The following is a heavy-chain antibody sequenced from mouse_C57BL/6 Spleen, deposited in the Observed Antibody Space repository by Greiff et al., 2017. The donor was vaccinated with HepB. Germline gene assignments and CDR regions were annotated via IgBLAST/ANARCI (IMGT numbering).Heavy chain of an antibody. CDR1: GYSITSGYY. J-gene: IGHJ1*03. D-gene: IGHD3-1*01. CDR2: ISYDGSN. Sequence: EVKLMESGPGLVKPSQSLSLTCSVTGYSITSGYYWNWIRQFPGNKLEWMGYISYDGSNNYNPSLKNRISITRDTSKNQFFLKLNSVTTEDTATYYCARELGQIWGTGTTVTVSS. CDR3: ARELGQI. V-gene: IGHV3-6*01.